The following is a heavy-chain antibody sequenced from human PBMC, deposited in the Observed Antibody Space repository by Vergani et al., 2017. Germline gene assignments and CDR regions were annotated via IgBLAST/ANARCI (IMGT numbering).Heavy chain of an antibody. D-gene: IGHD3-3*01. CDR2: IYTSGST. CDR3: ARAPWAGVVDDYYYYYGMDV. V-gene: IGHV4-4*07. CDR1: GGSISSYY. Sequence: QVQLQESGPGLVKPSETLSLTCTVSGGSISSYYWSWIRQPAGKGLEWIGRIYTSGSTNYNPSLKSRVTMSVDTSKNQFSLKLSSVTPAATAVYYCARAPWAGVVDDYYYYYGMDVGGQGTTVTVSS. J-gene: IGHJ6*02.